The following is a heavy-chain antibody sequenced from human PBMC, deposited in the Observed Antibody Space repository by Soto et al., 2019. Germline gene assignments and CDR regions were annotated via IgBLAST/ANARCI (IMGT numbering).Heavy chain of an antibody. D-gene: IGHD3-22*01. CDR2: IYHSGST. CDR3: ARDLRDSSGYDDAFDI. CDR1: GYSISSGYY. J-gene: IGHJ3*02. V-gene: IGHV4-38-2*02. Sequence: SETLSLTCTVSGYSISSGYYWGWIRQPPGKGLGWIGSIYHSGSTYYNPSLKSRVTISVDTSKNQFSLKLRSVTAADTAVYYCARDLRDSSGYDDAFDIWGQGTMVTVSS.